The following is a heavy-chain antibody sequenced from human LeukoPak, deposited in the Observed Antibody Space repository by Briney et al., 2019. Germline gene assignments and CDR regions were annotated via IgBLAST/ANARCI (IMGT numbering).Heavy chain of an antibody. V-gene: IGHV3-48*03. CDR1: GFTFSSYA. CDR3: AELGITMIGGV. CDR2: ISSSGSTI. D-gene: IGHD3-10*02. J-gene: IGHJ6*04. Sequence: GGSLGLSCAASGFTFSSYAMSWVRQAPGKGLEWVSYISSSGSTIYYADSVKGRFTISRDNAKNSLYLQMNSLRAEDTAVYYCAELGITMIGGVWGKGTTVTISS.